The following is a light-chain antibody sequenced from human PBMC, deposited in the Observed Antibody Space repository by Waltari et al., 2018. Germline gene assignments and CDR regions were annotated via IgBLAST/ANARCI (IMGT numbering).Light chain of an antibody. CDR3: SSYAGSYTWV. CDR2: DVT. Sequence: QSALTQPRSVSGSPGQSVTISCTGTRSDVGSYNFVSWYPQHPGKAPNLMIYDVTQRPTGVPHRFSGSKSGNTASLTISGLQPEDEADYYCSSYAGSYTWVFGGGTKLTVV. V-gene: IGLV2-11*01. J-gene: IGLJ3*02. CDR1: RSDVGSYNF.